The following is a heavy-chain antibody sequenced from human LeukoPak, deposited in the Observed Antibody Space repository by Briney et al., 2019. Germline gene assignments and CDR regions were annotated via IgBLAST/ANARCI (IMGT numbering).Heavy chain of an antibody. V-gene: IGHV3-7*01. J-gene: IGHJ4*02. CDR1: GFTFSRYW. CDR2: INQDESAK. Sequence: PGGSLRLSCAASGFTFSRYWMSWVRQAPGKGLEGVASINQDESAKYYVDSVKGRFTISRDNAKNSLYLQMNSLRAEDTAVYYCARDKIVGATYFDYWGQGTLVTVSS. D-gene: IGHD1-26*01. CDR3: ARDKIVGATYFDY.